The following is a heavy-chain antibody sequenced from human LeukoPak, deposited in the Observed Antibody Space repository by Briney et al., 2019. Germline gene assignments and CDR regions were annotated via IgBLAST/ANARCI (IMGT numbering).Heavy chain of an antibody. CDR3: AKGSGSYYSWFDP. V-gene: IGHV3-30*02. CDR2: IRYDASNK. D-gene: IGHD1-26*01. CDR1: GFTFNTYG. Sequence: GGSLRLSRAASGFTFNTYGMHWVRQAPGKGLEWVAFIRYDASNKYYADSVKGRFTISRDNSKNTLSLQMNSLSAEDTALYYCAKGSGSYYSWFDPWGQGTLVTASS. J-gene: IGHJ5*02.